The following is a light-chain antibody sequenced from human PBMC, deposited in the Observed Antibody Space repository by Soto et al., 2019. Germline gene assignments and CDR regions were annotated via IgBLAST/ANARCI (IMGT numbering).Light chain of an antibody. CDR3: QQRDNWPWT. V-gene: IGKV3-11*01. Sequence: EIVLTQSPATLSLSPGERATLSCRASQSVRSNLAWYQHKPGQAPRLLIYDVSNRATGIPGRFSGSGFGTDFTLTISNVEPEDFAVYYCQQRDNWPWTSGQGAKVEIK. CDR2: DVS. CDR1: QSVRSN. J-gene: IGKJ1*01.